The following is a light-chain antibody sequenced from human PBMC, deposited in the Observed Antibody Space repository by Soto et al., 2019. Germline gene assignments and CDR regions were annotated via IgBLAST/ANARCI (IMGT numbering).Light chain of an antibody. V-gene: IGLV2-14*01. CDR3: SSYTSSTLDV. CDR1: SSDVGGYNY. Sequence: QSVLTQPASVSGSPGQSITISCTGTSSDVGGYNYVSWYQQLPGKAPKLMSYDVSDRPSGVSNRFSGSKSGNTASLAISGLQAEDEADYYCSSYTSSTLDVFGTGTKVTVL. CDR2: DVS. J-gene: IGLJ1*01.